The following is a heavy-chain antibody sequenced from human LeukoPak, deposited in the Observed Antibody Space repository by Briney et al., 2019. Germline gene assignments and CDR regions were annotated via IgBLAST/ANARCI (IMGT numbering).Heavy chain of an antibody. J-gene: IGHJ5*02. Sequence: PGRSLRLSCAASGFTFSNYDMHWVRQAPGKGLEWVAVISYDGSHQDYADSVKGRFTISRDNSKNTLYLHMNSLRAEDTAVYYCARDGCSSTSCRFYNWFDPWGQGTLVTVSS. CDR1: GFTFSNYD. CDR2: ISYDGSHQ. CDR3: ARDGCSSTSCRFYNWFDP. V-gene: IGHV3-30*03. D-gene: IGHD2-2*01.